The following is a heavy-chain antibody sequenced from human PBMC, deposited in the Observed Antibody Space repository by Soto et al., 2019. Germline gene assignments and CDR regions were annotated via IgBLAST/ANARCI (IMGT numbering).Heavy chain of an antibody. CDR1: GYTFTSYG. V-gene: IGHV1-18*04. D-gene: IGHD3-10*01. CDR3: ARDGQTTVVRGLRGGSYNYYGMDV. Sequence: QVQLVQSGAEVKKPGASVKVSCKASGYTFTSYGISWVRQAPGQGLEWMGWISTYNGNTNCAQKLQGRVTMTTDTATSTAYMELRSLRSDDTAVYYCARDGQTTVVRGLRGGSYNYYGMDVWGQGTTVTVSS. CDR2: ISTYNGNT. J-gene: IGHJ6*02.